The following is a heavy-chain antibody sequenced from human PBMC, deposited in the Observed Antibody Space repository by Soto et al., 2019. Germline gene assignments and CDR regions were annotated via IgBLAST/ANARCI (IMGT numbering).Heavy chain of an antibody. J-gene: IGHJ6*02. V-gene: IGHV6-1*01. Sequence: QVQLQQSGPGLVKPSQTLSLTCAISGDSVSSNSAAWNWIRQSPSRGLAWLGRAYYRSQWYYDSAVSVRSRITAIPDTSNNQFSPQLNSVTPEDTAVYYCTKQKRDSRTYNGMDVWGPGTTVTVSS. CDR2: AYYRSQWYY. CDR1: GDSVSSNSAA. D-gene: IGHD2-2*02. CDR3: TKQKRDSRTYNGMDV.